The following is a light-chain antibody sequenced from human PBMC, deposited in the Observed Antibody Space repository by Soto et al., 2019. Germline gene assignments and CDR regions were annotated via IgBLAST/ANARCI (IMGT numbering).Light chain of an antibody. V-gene: IGKV3D-15*01. J-gene: IGKJ1*01. Sequence: EIVMTQSPATLSVSPGERATLSCRASQSVNSNLAWYQQKHGQAPRVLIYGASSRDTGIPDRFSGSGSGTDFTLTISRLEPEDFSVYYCQYYDESMWTFGQGTKVDIK. CDR2: GAS. CDR1: QSVNSN. CDR3: QYYDESMWT.